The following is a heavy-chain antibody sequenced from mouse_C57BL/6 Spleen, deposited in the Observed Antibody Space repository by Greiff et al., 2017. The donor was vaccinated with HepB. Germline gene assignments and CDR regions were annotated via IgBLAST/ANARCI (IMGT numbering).Heavy chain of an antibody. CDR3: AREGYSNSY. V-gene: IGHV1-55*01. D-gene: IGHD2-5*01. CDR1: GYTFTSYW. CDR2: IYPGSGST. J-gene: IGHJ2*01. Sequence: VQLQQSGAELVKPGASVNMSCKASGYTFTSYWITWVKQRPGQGLEWIGDIYPGSGSTNYNEKFKSKATLTVDTSSSTAYMQLSSLTSEDSAVYYCAREGYSNSYWGQGTTLTVSS.